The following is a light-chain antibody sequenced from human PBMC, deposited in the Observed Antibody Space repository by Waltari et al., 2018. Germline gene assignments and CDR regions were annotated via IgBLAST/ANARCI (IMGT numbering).Light chain of an antibody. J-gene: IGLJ3*02. V-gene: IGLV2-14*01. Sequence: QSALTQPASVSGSPGQSITISCTGTSSDVSGYNYVSWYQQHPGKAPKVMIYEVTNRPSGVSHRFSGSKSDNTASLTISGLQAEDEADYYCTSFTSSNTWVFGGGTKLTVL. CDR3: TSFTSSNTWV. CDR2: EVT. CDR1: SSDVSGYNY.